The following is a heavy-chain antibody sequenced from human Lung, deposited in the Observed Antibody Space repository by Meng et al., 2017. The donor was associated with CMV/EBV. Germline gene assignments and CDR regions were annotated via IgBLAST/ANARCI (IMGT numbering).Heavy chain of an antibody. CDR1: GGTFRKYA. Sequence: SSVKVSCKASGGTFRKYAISWVRQAPGQGLEWMGGIIPFLGRADYAQKFQGRVTITAENSTSTVYMEMSSLRSEDTAMYYCARDSAWGQGTLVTVSS. J-gene: IGHJ5*02. D-gene: IGHD3-10*01. CDR3: ARDSA. CDR2: IIPFLGRA. V-gene: IGHV1-69*04.